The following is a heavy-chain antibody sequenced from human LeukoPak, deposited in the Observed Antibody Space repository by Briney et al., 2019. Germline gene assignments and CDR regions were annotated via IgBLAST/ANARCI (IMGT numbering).Heavy chain of an antibody. V-gene: IGHV3-21*01. Sequence: PGGSLRLSCAASGFTFSSYSMNWVRQAPGKGLEWVSSISSSSSYIYYADSVKGRFTISRDNAKNSLYLQINSLRAEDTAAYYCARDLNPRYFDWTSSAWFDPWGQGTLVTVSS. J-gene: IGHJ5*02. CDR1: GFTFSSYS. CDR2: ISSSSSYI. D-gene: IGHD3-9*01. CDR3: ARDLNPRYFDWTSSAWFDP.